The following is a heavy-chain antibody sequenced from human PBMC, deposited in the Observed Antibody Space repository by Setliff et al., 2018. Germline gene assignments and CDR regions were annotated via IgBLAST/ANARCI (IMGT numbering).Heavy chain of an antibody. CDR1: GGSISTSIYY. D-gene: IGHD3-22*01. J-gene: IGHJ4*02. CDR2: IYYSGST. CDR3: ARGDSSGYYYILFDF. Sequence: SETLSLTCTVSGGSISTSIYYWGWIRQPPGKGLEWIGSIYYSGSTYYNPSLKSRVTMSVDASKNQLSLTLSSVTAADTAAYYCARGDSSGYYYILFDFWGQGTLVTVSS. V-gene: IGHV4-39*07.